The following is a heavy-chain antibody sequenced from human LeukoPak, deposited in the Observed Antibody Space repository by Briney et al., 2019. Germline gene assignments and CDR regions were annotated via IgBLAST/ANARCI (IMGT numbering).Heavy chain of an antibody. D-gene: IGHD3-10*01. CDR3: AREAVTPYYGMDV. CDR2: IRSSGSTI. V-gene: IGHV3-11*01. CDR1: GWTFIDYY. Sequence: GWSVRLSCVASGWTFIDYYMSWMGPAPGKEVAGVSYIRSSGSTIYCADSVKGRFTISRDNAKNSLYLQMNSLRAEDTAVYYCAREAVTPYYGMDVWGQGTTVTVSS. J-gene: IGHJ6*02.